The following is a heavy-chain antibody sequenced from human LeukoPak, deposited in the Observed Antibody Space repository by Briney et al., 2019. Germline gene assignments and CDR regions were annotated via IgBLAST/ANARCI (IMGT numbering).Heavy chain of an antibody. D-gene: IGHD4-17*01. CDR3: TRGDYGFDY. J-gene: IGHJ4*02. Sequence: GGSLRLSCAASGFTFSSYWIHWVRQAPGKGLVWVSRINTDGSSTSYADSVKGRFTISRDNAKNTLYLQMNSLRAEDMAVYYCTRGDYGFDYWGQGTLVTVCS. CDR1: GFTFSSYW. V-gene: IGHV3-74*01. CDR2: INTDGSST.